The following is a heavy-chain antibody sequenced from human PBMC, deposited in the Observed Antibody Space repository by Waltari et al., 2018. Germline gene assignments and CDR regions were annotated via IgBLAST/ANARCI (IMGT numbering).Heavy chain of an antibody. J-gene: IGHJ6*02. CDR3: ARDRSGGYPSYNFDV. CDR2: IYHTGST. CDR1: GASITADS. Sequence: QVQLQESGPGLVKPSETLSLTCSVSGASITADSGSWLRQPPGKGFEWIGYIYHTGSTNYSPSLKGRITMSIDVSENQFSLSLTSVTAADTAVYFCARDRSGGYPSYNFDVWGQGTTVTVSS. V-gene: IGHV4-59*01. D-gene: IGHD3-22*01.